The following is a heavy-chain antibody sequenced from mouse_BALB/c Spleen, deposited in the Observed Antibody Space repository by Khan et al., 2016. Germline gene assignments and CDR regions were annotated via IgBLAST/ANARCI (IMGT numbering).Heavy chain of an antibody. Sequence: EVQLQESGPGLVKPSQSLSLTCTVTGYSITSDYAWNWIRQFPGNKLEWMGYISYSDGTNYNPSLKSRISITRDTSKNQFFLQLNSVTTEDTATYYCSRPAYFRFDWNYCAYWGQGTLVTVSA. J-gene: IGHJ3*01. D-gene: IGHD2-14*01. CDR3: SRPAYFRFDWNYCAY. V-gene: IGHV3-2*02. CDR1: GYSITSDYA. CDR2: ISYSDGT.